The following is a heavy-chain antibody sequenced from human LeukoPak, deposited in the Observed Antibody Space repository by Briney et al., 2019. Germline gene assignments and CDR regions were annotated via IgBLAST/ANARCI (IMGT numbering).Heavy chain of an antibody. V-gene: IGHV3-7*01. CDR3: ARGPSGYHNT. CDR2: IKQDGSEK. CDR1: GFPFSAYP. Sequence: GGSLRLSCAASGFPFSAYPIHWVRQAPGKGLEWVANIKQDGSEKYYVDSVKGRFTISRDNSKNTLYLQMNSLRAEDTAVYYCARGPSGYHNTGGQGTLVTVSS. D-gene: IGHD5-12*01. J-gene: IGHJ4*02.